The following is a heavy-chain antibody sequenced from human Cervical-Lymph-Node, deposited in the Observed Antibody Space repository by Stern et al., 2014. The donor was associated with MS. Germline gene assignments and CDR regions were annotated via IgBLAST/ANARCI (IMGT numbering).Heavy chain of an antibody. J-gene: IGHJ6*02. CDR1: GYHFNAYF. CDR2: VAPTSGAT. Sequence: VQLEESGAEVKSPGASLKVSCQPSGYHFNAYFTHWVRQVPGQGLECMGRVAPTSGATISAQQFQRRAALPRLPPFPPHYIDLRRRTADDTAMYYCARKNGMDVWGQGTAVTVS. V-gene: IGHV1-2*06. CDR3: ARKNGMDV.